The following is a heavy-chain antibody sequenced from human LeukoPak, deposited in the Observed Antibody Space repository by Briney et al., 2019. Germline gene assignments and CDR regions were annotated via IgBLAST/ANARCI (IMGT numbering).Heavy chain of an antibody. J-gene: IGHJ4*02. CDR1: GYTFTSYD. D-gene: IGHD3-9*01. CDR2: MNPNSGNT. CDR3: AREDDILYYFDY. V-gene: IGHV1-8*01. Sequence: ASVKVSCKASGYTFTSYDINWVRQATGQGLEWMGWMNPNSGNTGYAQKFQGRVTMTRNTSISTAYMELSSLRSEDTAVYYCAREDDILYYFDYWGQGALVTVSS.